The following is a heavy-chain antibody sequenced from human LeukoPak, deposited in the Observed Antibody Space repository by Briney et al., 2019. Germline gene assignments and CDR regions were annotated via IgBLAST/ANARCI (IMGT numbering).Heavy chain of an antibody. CDR2: IHPSTGNP. Sequence: ASVTVSCKASGYTFTGYYMHWVRQAPGQGLEWMGWIHPSTGNPTYAQGFTGRFVFSLDTSVSTTYLQISSLKAEDTAVYFCARAFQSLGGLSLPDYWGQGTLVTVSS. J-gene: IGHJ4*02. D-gene: IGHD3-16*02. CDR1: GYTFTGYY. CDR3: ARAFQSLGGLSLPDY. V-gene: IGHV7-4-1*02.